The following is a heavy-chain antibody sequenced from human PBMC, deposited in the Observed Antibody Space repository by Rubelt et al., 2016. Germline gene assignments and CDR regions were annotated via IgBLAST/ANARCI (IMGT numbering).Heavy chain of an antibody. Sequence: QVQLQESGPGLVKPSETLSLTCTVSGGSISSYYWSWIRQPPGKGLEWIGYIYYSGSTNYNPSLKSRVTISVDTSKNQFSLKLSSVTAADTAVYYCASSDSSGYYADDAFDIWGQGTMVTVSS. V-gene: IGHV4-59*01. J-gene: IGHJ3*02. CDR2: IYYSGST. D-gene: IGHD3-22*01. CDR1: GGSISSYY. CDR3: ASSDSSGYYADDAFDI.